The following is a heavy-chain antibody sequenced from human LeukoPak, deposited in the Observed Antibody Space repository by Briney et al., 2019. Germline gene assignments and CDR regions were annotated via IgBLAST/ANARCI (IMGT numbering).Heavy chain of an antibody. V-gene: IGHV3-48*04. CDR3: AELGITMIGGV. CDR1: GFPFNSYS. J-gene: IGHJ6*04. Sequence: GGSLRLSCAVSGFPFNSYSMNWVRQAPGKGLEWVSYISSSGSTIYYADSVKGRFTISRDNAKNSLYLQMNSLRAEDTAVYYCAELGITMIGGVWGKGTTVTISS. CDR2: ISSSGSTI. D-gene: IGHD3-10*02.